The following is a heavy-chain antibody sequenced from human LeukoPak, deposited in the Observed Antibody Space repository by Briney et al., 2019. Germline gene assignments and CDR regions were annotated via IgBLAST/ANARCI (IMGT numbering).Heavy chain of an antibody. V-gene: IGHV4-34*01. Sequence: SETLSLICAVYGGSFSGCYWSWIRQPPGKGRECIGEINHTGSTNYNPSLKIRVTISVDTAQNQFPLKLSSVTAADTAVYCCGGRRSAARLRYYMDVWGKGTTVNVSS. CDR1: GGSFSGCY. CDR2: INHTGST. CDR3: GGRRSAARLRYYMDV. J-gene: IGHJ6*03. D-gene: IGHD2-2*01.